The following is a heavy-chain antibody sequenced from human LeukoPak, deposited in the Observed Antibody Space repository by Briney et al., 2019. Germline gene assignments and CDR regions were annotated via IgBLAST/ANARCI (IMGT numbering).Heavy chain of an antibody. CDR3: ASSAVAATQ. V-gene: IGHV3-48*01. CDR2: IGSSGSTI. Sequence: GRSLRLSCAASGFTFSSYSMNWVRQAPGKGLEWVSYIGSSGSTIYYADSVKGRFTISRDNAKNSLYLQMNSLRAEDTAVYYCASSAVAATQWGQGTLVTVSS. D-gene: IGHD6-19*01. CDR1: GFTFSSYS. J-gene: IGHJ4*02.